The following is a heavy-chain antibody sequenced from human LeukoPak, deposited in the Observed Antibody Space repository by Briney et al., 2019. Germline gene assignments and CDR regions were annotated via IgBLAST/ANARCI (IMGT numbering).Heavy chain of an antibody. CDR1: GGSISSYY. Sequence: SETLSLTCTVSGGSISSYYWSWIRQPPGKGLEWIGYIYYSGSTNYNPSLKSRVTISVDTSKNQFSLKLSSVTAADTAVYYCARLSVVSCYYYYGMDVWGQGTTVTVSS. J-gene: IGHJ6*02. CDR3: ARLSVVSCYYYYGMDV. D-gene: IGHD2-15*01. CDR2: IYYSGST. V-gene: IGHV4-59*08.